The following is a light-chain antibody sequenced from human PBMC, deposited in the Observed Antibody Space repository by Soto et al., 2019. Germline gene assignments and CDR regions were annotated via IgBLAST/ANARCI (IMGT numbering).Light chain of an antibody. CDR3: QSYDSSTSLDV. Sequence: QSVLTQPPSVSGAPGQRVTISCTGSSSNIGAGYDVHWYQQLPGTAPKLLIYGNSNRPSGVPDRFSGSKSGTSASLAITGLQAEDEADYYCQSYDSSTSLDVFGTGTKVTVL. V-gene: IGLV1-40*01. CDR1: SSNIGAGYD. CDR2: GNS. J-gene: IGLJ1*01.